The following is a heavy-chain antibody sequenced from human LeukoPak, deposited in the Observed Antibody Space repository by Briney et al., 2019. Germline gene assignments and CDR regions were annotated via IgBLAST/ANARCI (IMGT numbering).Heavy chain of an antibody. V-gene: IGHV1-18*01. J-gene: IGHJ4*02. CDR3: ARDHSNWNYAPDF. Sequence: ASVKVSCKASGYTFTRYGISWVRQAPGQGLQWLGWISASNGNTNYAQKFRDRVTMSTDTSTGTAYLDVRSLTSDDTAVYYCARDHSNWNYAPDFWGQGTLVSVSS. CDR1: GYTFTRYG. D-gene: IGHD1-7*01. CDR2: ISASNGNT.